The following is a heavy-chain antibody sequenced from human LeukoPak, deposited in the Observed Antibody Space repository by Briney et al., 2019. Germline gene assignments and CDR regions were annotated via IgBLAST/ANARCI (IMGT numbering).Heavy chain of an antibody. CDR3: ARGIWSATRVDYYLDN. V-gene: IGHV1-3*01. Sequence: ASVKVSCKASGYTFSGYAIHWVRQAPGQRFEWMGWINAGSGHTKYSQNFQGRVTITRDSSANIVYMELSSLTSEDTAAYYCARGIWSATRVDYYLDNWGQGTLVTVSS. CDR1: GYTFSGYA. J-gene: IGHJ4*02. CDR2: INAGSGHT. D-gene: IGHD5-24*01.